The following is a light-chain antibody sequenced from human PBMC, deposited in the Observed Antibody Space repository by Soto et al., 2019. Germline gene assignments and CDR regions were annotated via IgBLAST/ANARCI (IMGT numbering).Light chain of an antibody. V-gene: IGKV1-5*01. Sequence: GDRVTITCRASQSISSWLAWYQQKPGKAPKLLIYDASSLESGVPSRFSGSGSATEFTLTISSLQPDDFATYYCQQYNIYSWTFGQGTKVDIK. CDR3: QQYNIYSWT. J-gene: IGKJ1*01. CDR1: QSISSW. CDR2: DAS.